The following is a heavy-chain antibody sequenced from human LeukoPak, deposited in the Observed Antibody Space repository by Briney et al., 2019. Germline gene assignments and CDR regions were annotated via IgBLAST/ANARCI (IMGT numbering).Heavy chain of an antibody. V-gene: IGHV3-30*18. D-gene: IGHD6-13*01. J-gene: IGHJ6*02. CDR1: GFTFSSYG. CDR2: ISYDGSNK. CDR3: AKDRSSSWYYYYGMDV. Sequence: GGSLRLSCAASGFTFSSYGMHWVRQAPGKGLEWVAVISYDGSNKYYADSVKGRFTISRDNFKNTLYLQMNSLRAEDTAVYYCAKDRSSSWYYYYGMDVWGQGTTVTVSS.